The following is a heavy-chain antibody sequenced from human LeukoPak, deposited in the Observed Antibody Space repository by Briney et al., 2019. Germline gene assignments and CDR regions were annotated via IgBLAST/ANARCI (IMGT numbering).Heavy chain of an antibody. Sequence: SVKVSCKASGGTFSSYAISWVRQAPAQGLEWMGRIIPILGIANYAQKFQGRVTITADKSTSTAYMELSSLRSEDTAVYYCAREVTMVRGVGYYFDYWGQGTLVTVSS. CDR3: AREVTMVRGVGYYFDY. CDR1: GGTFSSYA. CDR2: IIPILGIA. J-gene: IGHJ4*02. V-gene: IGHV1-69*04. D-gene: IGHD3-10*01.